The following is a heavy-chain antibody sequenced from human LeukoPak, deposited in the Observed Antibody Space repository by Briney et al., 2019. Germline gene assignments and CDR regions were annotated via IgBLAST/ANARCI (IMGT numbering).Heavy chain of an antibody. CDR1: GGSISSSSYS. J-gene: IGHJ6*02. D-gene: IGHD1-14*01. Sequence: PSETLSLTCTVYGGSISSSSYSWGWIRQPPGKGLEWFGRIYYSGSTYYNPSLKSRGTISVDTSKNQFSLKLSSVTAADTAVYYCARSLLHTENGMDVWGQGTTVTVSS. CDR2: IYYSGST. CDR3: ARSLLHTENGMDV. V-gene: IGHV4-39*01.